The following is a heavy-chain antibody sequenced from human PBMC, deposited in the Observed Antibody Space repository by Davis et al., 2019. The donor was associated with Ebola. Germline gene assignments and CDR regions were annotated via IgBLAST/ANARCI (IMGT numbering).Heavy chain of an antibody. CDR1: GGSISTTSYY. V-gene: IGHV4-39*01. D-gene: IGHD4-23*01. CDR2: IYYSGSA. Sequence: MPSETLSLTCTVSGGSISTTSYYWGWIRQPPGKGLEWIGSIYYSGSAHSNPSLKSRVTISVDTSKNQFSLKLTSVTAADTAVYYCARHFGGGGNSGSIGHYFDYWGQGTLVTVSS. J-gene: IGHJ4*02. CDR3: ARHFGGGGNSGSIGHYFDY.